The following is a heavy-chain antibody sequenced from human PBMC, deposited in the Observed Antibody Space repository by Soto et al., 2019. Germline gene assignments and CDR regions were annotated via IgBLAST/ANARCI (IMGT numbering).Heavy chain of an antibody. D-gene: IGHD5-12*01. CDR1: GFTFSNYA. J-gene: IGHJ4*02. CDR3: AKEVLATVRAAPQKPPFDY. V-gene: IGHV3-23*01. CDR2: VSGGGGST. Sequence: GGSLRLSCAASGFTFSNYAMSWVRQAPGKGLEWVSAVSGGGGSTYYADSVKGRFTISRDNSKNTLYLQMNSLRAEDTAVYYCAKEVLATVRAAPQKPPFDYWGQGTLVTVSS.